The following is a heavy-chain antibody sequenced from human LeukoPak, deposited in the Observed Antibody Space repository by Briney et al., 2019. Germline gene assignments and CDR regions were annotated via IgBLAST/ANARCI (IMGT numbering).Heavy chain of an antibody. Sequence: GGSLRLSCAASGFIFSDYYMGWIRQAPGRGLEWVSYISDSGSNIYYTDSVKGRFTMSRDNAKNSLYLQMNSLRAEDTAVYYCARDYGGSSPFDYWGQGTLVTVSS. CDR3: ARDYGGSSPFDY. CDR1: GFIFSDYY. J-gene: IGHJ4*02. CDR2: ISDSGSNI. V-gene: IGHV3-11*04. D-gene: IGHD4-23*01.